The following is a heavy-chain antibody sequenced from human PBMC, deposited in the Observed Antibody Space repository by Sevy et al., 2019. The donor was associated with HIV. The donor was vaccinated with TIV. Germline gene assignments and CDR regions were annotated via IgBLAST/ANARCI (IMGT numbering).Heavy chain of an antibody. D-gene: IGHD6-13*01. J-gene: IGHJ4*02. V-gene: IGHV3-30*02. CDR3: AKNTAAAGTGGVHY. CDR1: AFTFSHYA. CDR2: IHFDGSDK. Sequence: GESLKISCAASAFTFSHYAMHWVRQAPGKGLEWVAFIHFDGSDKYYADSVKGRFTISRDNSKNMLYLQMNSLRAEDTAVYYCAKNTAAAGTGGVHYWGQGTRVTVSS.